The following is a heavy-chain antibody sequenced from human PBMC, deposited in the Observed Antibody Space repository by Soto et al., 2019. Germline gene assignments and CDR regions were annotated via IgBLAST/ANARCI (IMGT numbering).Heavy chain of an antibody. CDR1: GFTFNYYW. V-gene: IGHV3-74*01. D-gene: IGHD2-21*02. CDR2: IQSDGSSP. J-gene: IGHJ4*02. Sequence: EVPLVESGGGLVQPGGSLRLSCVASGFTFNYYWMHWVRQAPGKGLVWVSRIQSDGSSPDYVDSVKGRFTISRDNAKNTLYLQMNNLSAEDTAVYYCARGGDPDDWGQGTLVTVSS. CDR3: ARGGDPDD.